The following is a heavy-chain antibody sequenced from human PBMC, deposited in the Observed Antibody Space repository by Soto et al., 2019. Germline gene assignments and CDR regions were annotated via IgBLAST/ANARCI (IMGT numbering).Heavy chain of an antibody. D-gene: IGHD3-10*01. CDR3: ARGRSGSGTYYNIDY. CDR1: GYTFTSYA. V-gene: IGHV1-3*01. CDR2: MNACNGNT. Sequence: GASVKVSCKASGYTFTSYAIHWVRQAPGQRLEWMGWMNACNGNTKYAQKFQGRVTMTRNTSISTTYMELSSLTSEDTAVYYCARGRSGSGTYYNIDYWGQGTLVTVSS. J-gene: IGHJ4*02.